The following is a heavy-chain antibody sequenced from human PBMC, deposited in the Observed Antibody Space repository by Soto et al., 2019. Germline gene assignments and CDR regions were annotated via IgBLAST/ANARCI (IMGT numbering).Heavy chain of an antibody. D-gene: IGHD6-6*01. V-gene: IGHV3-23*01. CDR3: AKDFMDSSSSGIMGY. J-gene: IGHJ4*02. Sequence: EVQLLESGGGLVQPGGSLRLSCAASGFTFSSYAMSWVRQAPGKGLEWVSAISGSGGSTYYADSVKGRFTISRDNAKNTLYLQMNSLSAEDTAVYYCAKDFMDSSSSGIMGYWGQGTLVTVSS. CDR2: ISGSGGST. CDR1: GFTFSSYA.